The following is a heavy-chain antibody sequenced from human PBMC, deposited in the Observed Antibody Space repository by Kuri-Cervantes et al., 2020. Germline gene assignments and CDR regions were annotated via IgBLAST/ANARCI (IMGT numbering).Heavy chain of an antibody. CDR1: GFTFSSYG. CDR2: IYSGGST. CDR3: ARDTRGNYYYGMDV. V-gene: IGHV3-NL1*01. Sequence: GESLKISCAASGFTFSSYGMHWVRQAPGKGLEWVSVIYSGGSTYYADSVKGRFTISRDNSKNTLYLQMNSLRAEDTAVYYCARDTRGNYYYGMDVWGQGTTVTVSS. J-gene: IGHJ6*02.